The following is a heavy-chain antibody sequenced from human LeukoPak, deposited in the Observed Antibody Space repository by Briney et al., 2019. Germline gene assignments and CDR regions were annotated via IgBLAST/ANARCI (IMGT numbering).Heavy chain of an antibody. Sequence: SETLSLTCAVYGGSFSGYYWSWIRQPPGKGLEWIGEINHSGSTNYNPSLKSRVTISVDTSKNQFSLKLSSVTAADTAVYYCATVAKYYYGPEAYYFFEQWGQGTPVTASS. CDR2: INHSGST. CDR3: ATVAKYYYGPEAYYFFEQ. V-gene: IGHV4-34*01. D-gene: IGHD3-10*01. CDR1: GGSFSGYY. J-gene: IGHJ4*02.